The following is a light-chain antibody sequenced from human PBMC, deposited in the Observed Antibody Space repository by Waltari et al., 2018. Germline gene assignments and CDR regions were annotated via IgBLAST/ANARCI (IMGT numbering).Light chain of an antibody. J-gene: IGKJ1*01. V-gene: IGKV3-20*01. CDR2: EAS. CDR3: QKYGTLPAT. Sequence: EIVLTQSPGTLSLPPGERATLSCRASQSVSRFLAWYQQKPGQAPRLLIYEASSRATDIPYRFSGSGSGTDFSLTISRLEPEDFAVYYCQKYGTLPATFGQGTKVEIK. CDR1: QSVSRF.